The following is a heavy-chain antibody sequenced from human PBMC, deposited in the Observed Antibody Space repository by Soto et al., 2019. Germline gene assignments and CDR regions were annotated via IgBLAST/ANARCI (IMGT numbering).Heavy chain of an antibody. CDR3: ARRYGVYFDY. D-gene: IGHD4-17*01. V-gene: IGHV4-59*08. CDR2: IYYSGST. CDR1: GGSISSSY. Sequence: ASETLYLTCTVSGGSISSSYWSWIRQPPGKGLEWIGYIYYSGSTNYNPSLKSRVTISVDTSKNQFSLKLSSVTAADTAVYYCARRYGVYFDYWGQGTLVTVSS. J-gene: IGHJ4*02.